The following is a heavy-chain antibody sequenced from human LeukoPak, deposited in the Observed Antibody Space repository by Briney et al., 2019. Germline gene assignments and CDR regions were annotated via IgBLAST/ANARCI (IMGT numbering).Heavy chain of an antibody. V-gene: IGHV4-34*01. Sequence: PSETPSLTCAVYGGSFSGYYWSWIRQPPGKGLEWIGEINHSGSTNYNPSLKSRVTISVDTSKNQFSLKLSSVTAADTAVYYCARGGDVVVPAAMPALLLWGQGTLVTVSS. CDR2: INHSGST. J-gene: IGHJ4*02. D-gene: IGHD2-2*01. CDR3: ARGGDVVVPAAMPALLL. CDR1: GGSFSGYY.